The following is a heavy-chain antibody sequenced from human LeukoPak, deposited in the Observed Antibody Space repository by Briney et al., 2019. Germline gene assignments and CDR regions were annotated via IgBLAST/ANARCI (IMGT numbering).Heavy chain of an antibody. V-gene: IGHV3-11*01. Sequence: GGSLRLSCAASGFTFSDYYMSWIRHAPGKGLEWVSYISSSGSTIYYADSVKGRFTISRDNAKNSLYLQMNSLRAEDTAVYYCAKDWDYYYDSSGYYFDYWGQGTLVTVSS. D-gene: IGHD3-22*01. J-gene: IGHJ4*02. CDR2: ISSSGSTI. CDR1: GFTFSDYY. CDR3: AKDWDYYYDSSGYYFDY.